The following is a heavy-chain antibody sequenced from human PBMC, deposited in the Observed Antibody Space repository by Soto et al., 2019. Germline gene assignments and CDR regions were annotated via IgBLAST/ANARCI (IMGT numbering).Heavy chain of an antibody. V-gene: IGHV4-4*07. CDR2: IDTSGNT. D-gene: IGHD6-13*01. CDR1: VDSITTYY. CDR3: ARYSNNWFQTEGMDV. Sequence: PLETLSLTCTVSVDSITTYYWSWIRQPAGKGLEWIGRIDTSGNTNYNPSLKSRVTMSVDTSKKQFSLKLTSVTAADTAVYYCARYSNNWFQTEGMDVWGQGNTVT. J-gene: IGHJ6*02.